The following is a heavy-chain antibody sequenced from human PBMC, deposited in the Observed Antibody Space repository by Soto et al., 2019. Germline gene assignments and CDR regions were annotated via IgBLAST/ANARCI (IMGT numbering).Heavy chain of an antibody. V-gene: IGHV3-23*01. CDR2: ISGSGGST. Sequence: EVQLLESGGGLVQPGGSLRLSCAASGFTFSSYAMSWVRQAPGKGLEWVSAISGSGGSTYYADSVKGRFTISRDNSKNPLYLQMNSLRAEDTAVYYCAKDGRGYGDYDYFDYWGQGTLVTVSS. J-gene: IGHJ4*02. CDR3: AKDGRGYGDYDYFDY. D-gene: IGHD4-17*01. CDR1: GFTFSSYA.